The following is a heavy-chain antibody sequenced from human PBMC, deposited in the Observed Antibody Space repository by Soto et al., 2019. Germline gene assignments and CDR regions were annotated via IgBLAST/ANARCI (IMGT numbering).Heavy chain of an antibody. CDR3: VREIIPLSTDWYFDL. CDR2: TYYSGST. V-gene: IGHV4-30-4*01. J-gene: IGHJ2*01. Sequence: QVQLQESGPGLVKPSETLSLTCTVSGGSISGGGYYWSWIRQAPGKGLEWIGYTYYSGSTYYNPFLKCLIIISVDASKNQFSLRLTSVTAADTAVYYCVREIIPLSTDWYFDLWGRGTLVTVSS. CDR1: GGSISGGGYY.